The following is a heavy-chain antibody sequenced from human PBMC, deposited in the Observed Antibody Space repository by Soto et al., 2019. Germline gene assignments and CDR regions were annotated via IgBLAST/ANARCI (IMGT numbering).Heavy chain of an antibody. CDR2: IKPDGSEQ. CDR1: GFTFSLYW. J-gene: IGHJ4*02. V-gene: IGHV3-7*05. Sequence: EVQLVESGGTLVQPGGSLRLSCAGSGFTFSLYWMSWVRQAPGKGLEWVAHIKPDGSEQFYVDSVRGRFPVSRDSAKNSMYLQMNSLRGEDAAVYYCARSTHSSADYWGQGTLVAVSA. CDR3: ARSTHSSADY. D-gene: IGHD3-22*01.